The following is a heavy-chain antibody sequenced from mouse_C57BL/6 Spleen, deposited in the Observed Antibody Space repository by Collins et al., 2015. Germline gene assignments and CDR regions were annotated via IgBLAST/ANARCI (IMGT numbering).Heavy chain of an antibody. CDR3: ARDGITTAREAMDY. CDR2: IRNKANGYTT. J-gene: IGHJ4*01. Sequence: EVKLVESGGGLVQPGGSLRLSCATSGFTFTDYYMSWVRQPPGKALEWLGFIRNKANGYTTEYSASVKGRFTISRDNSQSILYLQMNTLRAEDSATYYCARDGITTAREAMDYWGQGTSVTVSS. D-gene: IGHD1-2*01. CDR1: GFTFTDYY. V-gene: IGHV7-3*02.